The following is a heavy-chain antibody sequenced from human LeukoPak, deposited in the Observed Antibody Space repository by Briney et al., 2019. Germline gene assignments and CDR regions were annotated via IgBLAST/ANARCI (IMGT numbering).Heavy chain of an antibody. D-gene: IGHD6-6*01. CDR3: AKGSSSSGYYYYYGMDA. V-gene: IGHV3-23*01. CDR2: ISGSGGST. CDR1: GFTFSSYA. J-gene: IGHJ6*02. Sequence: GGSLRLSCAASGFTFSSYAMRWVRQSPGKGLEWVSAISGSGGSTYYADSVKGRFTISRDNSKNTLYLQMNSLSAEDTAVYYCAKGSSSSGYYYYYGMDAWGQGTTVTVSS.